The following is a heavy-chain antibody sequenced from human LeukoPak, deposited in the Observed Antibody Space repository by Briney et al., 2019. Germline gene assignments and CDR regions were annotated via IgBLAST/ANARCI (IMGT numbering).Heavy chain of an antibody. CDR3: ARGLGYCSGGNCYGVGSSDY. Sequence: ASVKVSCKASGYTFTSYDINWVRQATEQGLEWMGWMSPNSGNTGYAQKFQGRVTMTGNTSISTAYMELSSLRSDDTAVYYCARGLGYCSGGNCYGVGSSDYWGQGTLVTVSS. V-gene: IGHV1-8*01. CDR1: GYTFTSYD. J-gene: IGHJ4*02. D-gene: IGHD2-15*01. CDR2: MSPNSGNT.